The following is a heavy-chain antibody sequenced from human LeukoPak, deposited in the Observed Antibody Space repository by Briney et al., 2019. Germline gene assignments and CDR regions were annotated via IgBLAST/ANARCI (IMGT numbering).Heavy chain of an antibody. V-gene: IGHV3-7*03. CDR3: ARARATYYYDSSGYYFWYFDY. D-gene: IGHD3-22*01. CDR1: GFTFSSYW. J-gene: IGHJ4*02. CDR2: IKQDGSEK. Sequence: GGSLRLSCAASGFTFSSYWMSWVRQAPGKGLEWVANIKQDGSEKYYVDSVKGRFTISRDNAKNSLYLQMNSLRAEDTALYYCARARATYYYDSSGYYFWYFDYWGQGTLVTVSS.